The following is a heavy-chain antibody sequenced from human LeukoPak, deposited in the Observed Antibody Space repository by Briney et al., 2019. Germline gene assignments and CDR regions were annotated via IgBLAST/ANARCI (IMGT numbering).Heavy chain of an antibody. D-gene: IGHD3-22*01. J-gene: IGHJ4*02. Sequence: PGRSLRLSCAASGFTFSSYGMHWVRQAPGKGLEWVAVISYDGSNKYYADSVKGRFTISRDNSKNTLYLQMNSLRAEDTAVYYCARDLSDYYDSSGYLFRGQGTLVTVSS. CDR1: GFTFSSYG. CDR3: ARDLSDYYDSSGYLF. CDR2: ISYDGSNK. V-gene: IGHV3-30*03.